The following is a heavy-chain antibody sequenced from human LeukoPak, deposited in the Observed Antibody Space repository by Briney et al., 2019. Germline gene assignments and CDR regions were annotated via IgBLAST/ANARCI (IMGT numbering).Heavy chain of an antibody. CDR1: GFTFSSYA. V-gene: IGHV3-30*01. CDR2: ISYDGSNK. Sequence: GGSLRLSCAASGFTFSSYAMHWVRQAPGKGLEWVAVISYDGSNKYYADSVKGRFTISRDNSKNTLYLQMNSPRAEDTAVYYCAREADIVATIPKSPDYWGQGTLVTVSS. CDR3: AREADIVATIPKSPDY. J-gene: IGHJ4*02. D-gene: IGHD5-12*01.